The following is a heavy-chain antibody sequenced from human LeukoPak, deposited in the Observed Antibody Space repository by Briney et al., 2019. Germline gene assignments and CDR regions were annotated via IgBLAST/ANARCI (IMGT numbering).Heavy chain of an antibody. CDR1: GFTFSSYA. CDR2: ISGSGGST. Sequence: GGSLRLSCAASGFTFSSYAMSWVRQAQGKGLEWVSAISGSGGSTYYADSVKGRFTISRDNSKNTLYLQMNSLRAEDTAVYYCAKDDYGDFLLDNVDYWGQGTLVTVSS. CDR3: AKDDYGDFLLDNVDY. J-gene: IGHJ4*02. D-gene: IGHD4-17*01. V-gene: IGHV3-23*01.